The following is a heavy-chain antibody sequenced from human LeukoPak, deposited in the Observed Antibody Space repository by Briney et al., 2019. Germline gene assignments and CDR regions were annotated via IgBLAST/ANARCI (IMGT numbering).Heavy chain of an antibody. CDR1: GFTVSSNY. J-gene: IGHJ4*02. Sequence: GGSLRLSCAASGFTVSSNYMSWDRQAPGKGLEWVSVIYSGGSTYYADSVKGRFTISRDNSKNTLYLQMNSLRAEDTAVYYCASQGGNWGSYFDYWGQGTLVTVPQ. V-gene: IGHV3-66*04. CDR3: ASQGGNWGSYFDY. D-gene: IGHD7-27*01. CDR2: IYSGGST.